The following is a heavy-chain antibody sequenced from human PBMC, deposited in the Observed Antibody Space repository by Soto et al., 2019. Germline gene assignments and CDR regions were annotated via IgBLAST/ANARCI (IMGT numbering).Heavy chain of an antibody. CDR1: GGSFSGYY. D-gene: IGHD3-10*01. CDR2: INHSGST. J-gene: IGHJ6*02. V-gene: IGHV4-34*01. CDR3: ARGYYYGSGSYYNDLYYYYGMDV. Sequence: LSLTCAVYGGSFSGYYWSWIRQPPGKGLEWIGEINHSGSTNYNPSLKGRVTISVDTSKNQFSLKLSSVTAADTAVYYCARGYYYGSGSYYNDLYYYYGMDVWGQGTTVTVSS.